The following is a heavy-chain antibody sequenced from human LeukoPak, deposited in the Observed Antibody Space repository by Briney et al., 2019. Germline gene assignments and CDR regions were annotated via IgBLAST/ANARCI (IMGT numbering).Heavy chain of an antibody. CDR1: GFTFSSYS. D-gene: IGHD6-13*01. V-gene: IGHV3-48*04. CDR2: ISSSSSTI. CDR3: ARESIAAAGPGFDY. Sequence: GGALRLSCAASGFTFSSYSMNWVRQAPGKGLEWVSYISSSSSTIYYADSVKGRFTISRDNAKNSLYLQMNSLRAEDTAVYYCARESIAAAGPGFDYWGQGTLVTVSS. J-gene: IGHJ4*02.